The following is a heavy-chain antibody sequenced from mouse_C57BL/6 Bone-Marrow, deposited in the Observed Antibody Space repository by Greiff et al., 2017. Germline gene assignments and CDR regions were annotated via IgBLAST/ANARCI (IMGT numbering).Heavy chain of an antibody. CDR2: ISNGGGST. CDR1: GFTFSDYY. D-gene: IGHD2-1*01. J-gene: IGHJ4*01. Sequence: EVQGVESGGGLVQPGGSLKLSCAASGFTFSDYYMYWVRQTPEKRLEWVAYISNGGGSTYYPDTVKGRFTISRDNAKNTLYLQMSRLKSEDTAMYYCARQGYYGKERAMDYWGQGTSVTVSS. V-gene: IGHV5-12*01. CDR3: ARQGYYGKERAMDY.